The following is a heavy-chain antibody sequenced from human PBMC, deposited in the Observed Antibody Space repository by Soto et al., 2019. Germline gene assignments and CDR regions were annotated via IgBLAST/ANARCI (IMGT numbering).Heavy chain of an antibody. D-gene: IGHD2-15*01. Sequence: GGSLRLSCAASGFTFSSYWMHWVRQAPGKGLVWVSRINSDGSSTSYADSVKGRFTISRDNAKNTLYLQMNSLRAEDTAVYYCARALIGYCSGGSCYGGLHAFDIWGQGTMVTVSS. CDR2: INSDGSST. J-gene: IGHJ3*02. CDR3: ARALIGYCSGGSCYGGLHAFDI. V-gene: IGHV3-74*01. CDR1: GFTFSSYW.